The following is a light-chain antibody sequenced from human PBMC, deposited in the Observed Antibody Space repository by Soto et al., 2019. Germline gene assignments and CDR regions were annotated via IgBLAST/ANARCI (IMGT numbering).Light chain of an antibody. CDR1: QGIRND. J-gene: IGKJ4*01. Sequence: IQMTQSPSSLSASVGDRVTVTCRASQGIRNDLSWYQQKPGKAPKRLIYAASSLQSGVPSRFSVSGSGTEFSLTISSLQPDDFATYYCQQYKSFSLTFGGGTKVDIK. CDR3: QQYKSFSLT. CDR2: AAS. V-gene: IGKV1-17*01.